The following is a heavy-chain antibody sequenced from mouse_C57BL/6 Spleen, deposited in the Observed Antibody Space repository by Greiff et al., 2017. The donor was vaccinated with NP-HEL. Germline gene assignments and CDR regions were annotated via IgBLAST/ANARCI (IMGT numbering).Heavy chain of an antibody. Sequence: QVTLKVSGAELVRPGASVTLSCKASGYTFTDYEMHWVKQTPVHGLEWIGAIDPETGGTAYNQKFKGKAILTADKSSSTAYMELRSLTSEDSAVYYCTRGLTLYYFDYWGQGTTLTVSS. J-gene: IGHJ2*01. CDR1: GYTFTDYE. CDR2: IDPETGGT. V-gene: IGHV1-15*01. CDR3: TRGLTLYYFDY. D-gene: IGHD3-1*01.